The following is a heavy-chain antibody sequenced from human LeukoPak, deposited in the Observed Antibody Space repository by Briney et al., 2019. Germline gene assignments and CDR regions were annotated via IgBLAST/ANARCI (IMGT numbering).Heavy chain of an antibody. D-gene: IGHD1-1*01. CDR2: TYYRSEWYN. V-gene: IGHV6-1*01. CDR3: ATTVETGDAFDI. Sequence: SQTLSLTCAISGDSVSSNSAAWSWIRLSPSRGLEWLGRTYYRSEWYNDYAVSVRSRITINPDTSKNLVSLQLNSVTPEDTAEYYCATTVETGDAFDIWGPGTRVTVSS. CDR1: GDSVSSNSAA. J-gene: IGHJ3*02.